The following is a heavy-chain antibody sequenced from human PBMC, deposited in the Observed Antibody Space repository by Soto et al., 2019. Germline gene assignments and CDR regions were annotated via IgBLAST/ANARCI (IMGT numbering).Heavy chain of an antibody. V-gene: IGHV1-69*12. CDR2: LIPMFGTA. CDR3: ASGIKLLLRRINNGYSG. D-gene: IGHD3-22*01. Sequence: QVQLVQSGAEVKKPESSVKVSCNAPGGTFSTYAISWVRQSPGQGLEWSGGLIPMFGTANSAQRIQDRVKITADESTNTVYMELSSLKSEDTAVYFCASGIKLLLRRINNGYSGWGQGTLVTVSS. J-gene: IGHJ4*02. CDR1: GGTFSTYA.